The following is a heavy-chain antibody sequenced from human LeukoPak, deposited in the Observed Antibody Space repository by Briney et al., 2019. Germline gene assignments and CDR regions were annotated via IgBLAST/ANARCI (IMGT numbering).Heavy chain of an antibody. Sequence: ASLKVSCKASGYTFTGYYMRWVRQAPGQGLEWMGWINPNSGGTNYAQNFQGRVTMTRDTSISTAYMELSRLRSDDTAVYYCARGYSYGSVDYWGQGTLVTVSS. CDR3: ARGYSYGSVDY. CDR1: GYTFTGYY. V-gene: IGHV1-2*02. CDR2: INPNSGGT. J-gene: IGHJ4*02. D-gene: IGHD5-18*01.